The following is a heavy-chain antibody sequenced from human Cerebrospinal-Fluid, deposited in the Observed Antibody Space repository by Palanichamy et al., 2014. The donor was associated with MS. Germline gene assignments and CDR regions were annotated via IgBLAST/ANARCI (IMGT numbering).Heavy chain of an antibody. D-gene: IGHD1-26*01. Sequence: EVQLLESGGGLVQPGGSLRLSCVASGFTFSKYATSWVRQAPGKGLEWVAGISDSAGSTYYAGSVKGRFTISRDNSANTLFLQMNNLRAGDTAVYYCSKDAHPSPILGATHFDSWGQGTLVTVSS. CDR1: GFTFSKYA. CDR2: ISDSAGST. CDR3: SKDAHPSPILGATHFDS. J-gene: IGHJ4*02. V-gene: IGHV3-23*01.